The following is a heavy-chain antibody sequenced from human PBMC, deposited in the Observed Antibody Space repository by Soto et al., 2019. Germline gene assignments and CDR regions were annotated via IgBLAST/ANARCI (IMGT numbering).Heavy chain of an antibody. CDR2: LNPTDGTT. CDR1: VFTFTNYY. CDR3: ARAPPNDGWFDP. D-gene: IGHD1-1*01. Sequence: QVQLVQSGTEVKKPGASMKISCKASVFTFTNYYMHWVRQAPGQGLEWMGILNPTDGTTTYAEKFRGRVTMTRDPSTSTVYLELSSLTSEDTAVFYCARAPPNDGWFDPWGQGTLVIVSS. J-gene: IGHJ5*02. V-gene: IGHV1-46*01.